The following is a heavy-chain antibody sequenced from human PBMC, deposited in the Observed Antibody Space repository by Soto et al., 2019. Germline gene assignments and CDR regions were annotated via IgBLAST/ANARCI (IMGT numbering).Heavy chain of an antibody. CDR3: AKVPKRYYDSSGGYYFDY. CDR1: GFTFSSYA. Sequence: PGGSLRLSCAASGFTFSSYARSWVRQAPGEGLEWVSAISGSGGSTYYADSVKGRFTISRDNSKNTLYLQMNSLRAEDTAVYYCAKVPKRYYDSSGGYYFDYWGQGTLITVSS. V-gene: IGHV3-23*01. D-gene: IGHD3-22*01. J-gene: IGHJ4*02. CDR2: ISGSGGST.